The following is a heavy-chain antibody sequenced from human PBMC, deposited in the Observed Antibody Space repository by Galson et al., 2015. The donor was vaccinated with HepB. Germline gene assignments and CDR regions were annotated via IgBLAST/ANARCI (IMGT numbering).Heavy chain of an antibody. V-gene: IGHV4-31*03. CDR2: IYYSGST. CDR1: GGSISSYY. Sequence: LSLTCTVSGGSISSYYWSWIRQHPGKGLEWIGYIYYSGSTYYNPSLKSRVTISVDTSKNQFSLKLSSVTAADTAVYYCARIPDSYCGGDCYPYYFDYWGQGTLVTVSS. CDR3: ARIPDSYCGGDCYPYYFDY. J-gene: IGHJ4*02. D-gene: IGHD2-21*02.